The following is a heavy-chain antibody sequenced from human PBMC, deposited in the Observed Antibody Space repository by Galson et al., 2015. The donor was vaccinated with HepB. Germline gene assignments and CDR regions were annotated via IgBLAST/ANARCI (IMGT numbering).Heavy chain of an antibody. CDR2: ISSSGSTI. D-gene: IGHD2-15*01. V-gene: IGHV3-48*03. CDR1: GFTFSSYE. CDR3: ARDYMNVGDIVVVVAATPRYYYYGMDV. J-gene: IGHJ6*02. Sequence: SLRLSCAASGFTFSSYEMNWVRQAPGKGLEWVSYISSSGSTIYYADSVKGRFTISRDNAKNSLYLQMNSLRAEDTAVYYCARDYMNVGDIVVVVAATPRYYYYGMDVWGQGTTVTVSS.